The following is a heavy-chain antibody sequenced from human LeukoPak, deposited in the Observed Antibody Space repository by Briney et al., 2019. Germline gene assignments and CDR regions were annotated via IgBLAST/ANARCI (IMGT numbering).Heavy chain of an antibody. J-gene: IGHJ6*02. CDR2: ISYDGSNK. CDR1: GFTFSSYG. V-gene: IGHV3-30*18. CDR3: AKGLGSWYGGGHYYGMDV. D-gene: IGHD6-13*01. Sequence: GGSLRLSCAASGFTFSSYGMHWVRQAPGKGLEWVAGISYDGSNKYYADSVKGRFTISRDNSKKTLHLQMNSLRAEDTAVYYCAKGLGSWYGGGHYYGMDVWGQGTTVTVFS.